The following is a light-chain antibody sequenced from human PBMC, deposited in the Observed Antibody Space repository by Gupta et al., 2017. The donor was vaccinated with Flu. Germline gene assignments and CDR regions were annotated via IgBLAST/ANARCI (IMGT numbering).Light chain of an antibody. J-gene: IGLJ1*01. V-gene: IGLV2-8*01. CDR3: CSFAGPNTYV. CDR2: EVT. CDR1: SSDVAAYSS. Sequence: QSALTQPPSASASPGPSVTISCTGTSSDVAAYSSVSWYQQYPGKVPKLMIYEVTKRPSGVPDRFSGSKSGNTASLTVSGLQAEDEADYYCCSFAGPNTYVFGTGTKVTVL.